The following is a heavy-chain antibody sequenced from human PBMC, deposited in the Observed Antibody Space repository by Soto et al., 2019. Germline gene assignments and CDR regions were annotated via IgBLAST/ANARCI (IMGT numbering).Heavy chain of an antibody. CDR3: GRYEYRTSLYGVDV. CDR1: GGSFSGFY. CDR2: VDHRGST. V-gene: IGHV4-34*01. D-gene: IGHD5-12*01. Sequence: QVQLQQWGAGLLKPSETLSLTCVVSGGSFSGFYWSWIRQAPGMGLEWIGEVDHRGSTSYNPSLRGRATISIDTSKNHFSLEVTSVTAADTAVYFCGRYEYRTSLYGVDVWGQGTTVTVSS. J-gene: IGHJ6*02.